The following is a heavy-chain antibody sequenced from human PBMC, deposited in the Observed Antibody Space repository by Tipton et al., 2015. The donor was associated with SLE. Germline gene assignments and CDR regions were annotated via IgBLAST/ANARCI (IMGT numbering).Heavy chain of an antibody. CDR3: ARGGPKVSSTGNA. Sequence: SLRLSCTDSGYTFSRYWMHWVRQAPGKGPVWVAHINEDGRYTNYADSVKGRFTISRDNAKNALYLQMNSLRVEDTALYYCARGGPKVSSTGNAWGQGTLVTVSS. J-gene: IGHJ5*02. D-gene: IGHD5/OR15-5a*01. V-gene: IGHV3-74*01. CDR1: GYTFSRYW. CDR2: INEDGRYT.